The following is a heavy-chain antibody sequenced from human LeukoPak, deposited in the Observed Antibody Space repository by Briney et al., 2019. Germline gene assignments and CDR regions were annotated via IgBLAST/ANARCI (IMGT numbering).Heavy chain of an antibody. J-gene: IGHJ4*02. D-gene: IGHD3-22*01. Sequence: SETLSLTCTVSDGSISSSSYYWGWIRQPPGKGLEWIGSIYYSGSIYYNPSLRSRVTISVDTSKNQFSLKLSSVTAADTAVYYCARAPYYQDSSGYLRVYYFDYWGQGTLVTVSS. CDR3: ARAPYYQDSSGYLRVYYFDY. CDR2: IYYSGSI. CDR1: DGSISSSSYY. V-gene: IGHV4-39*01.